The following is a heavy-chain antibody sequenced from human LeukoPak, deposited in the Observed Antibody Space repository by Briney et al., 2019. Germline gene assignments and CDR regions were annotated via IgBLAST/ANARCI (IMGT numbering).Heavy chain of an antibody. Sequence: SETLSLTCTVSGYSVSSGYYWGWIRQPPGKGLEWIGSIYHSGSTYYNPSLKSRVTISVDTSKNQFSLKLSSVTAEDTAVYYCARGRGATTEYDYWGQGTLVTVSS. J-gene: IGHJ4*02. CDR2: IYHSGST. CDR3: ARGRGATTEYDY. D-gene: IGHD1-26*01. V-gene: IGHV4-38-2*02. CDR1: GYSVSSGYY.